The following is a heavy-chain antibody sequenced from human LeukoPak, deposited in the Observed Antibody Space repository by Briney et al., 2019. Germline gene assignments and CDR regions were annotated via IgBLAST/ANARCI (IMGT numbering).Heavy chain of an antibody. CDR2: ISASGLDT. Sequence: GGSLRLSCAASGFDFTAYGMGWVRQAPGKGLEWVSGISASGLDTYYADSVTGRFTISRDNSKNTVHLLMNSLRAEDSAMYYCAKYGPGFGVVIEYFMDVWGKGTRVTVSS. CDR1: GFDFTAYG. J-gene: IGHJ6*03. D-gene: IGHD3-3*01. V-gene: IGHV3-23*01. CDR3: AKYGPGFGVVIEYFMDV.